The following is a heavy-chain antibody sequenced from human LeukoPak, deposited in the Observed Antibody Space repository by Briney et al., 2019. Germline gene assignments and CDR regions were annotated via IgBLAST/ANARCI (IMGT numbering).Heavy chain of an antibody. J-gene: IGHJ4*02. D-gene: IGHD5-12*01. V-gene: IGHV3-23*01. Sequence: GGSLRLSCTASGVSFSSYAMNWVRQAPGNGLEWVSGIFAGGTFTYYADSEKGRVTIFRDTSRNTLYMQRNSLRTDGTAVYFCAKDLECPAYEYYLYYWGQGDLVTVSS. CDR2: IFAGGTFT. CDR3: AKDLECPAYEYYLYY. CDR1: GVSFSSYA.